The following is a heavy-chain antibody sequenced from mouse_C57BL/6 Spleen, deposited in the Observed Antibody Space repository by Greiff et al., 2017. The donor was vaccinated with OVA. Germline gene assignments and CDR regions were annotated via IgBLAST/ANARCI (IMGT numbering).Heavy chain of an antibody. CDR1: GFTFSSYG. Sequence: EVQWVESGGDLVKPGGSLKLSCAASGFTFSSYGMSWVRQTPDKRLEWVATISSGGSYTYYPDSVKGRFTISRDNAKNTLYLQMSSLKSEDTAMYYCARHNYGSSYWYFDVWGTGTTVTVSS. V-gene: IGHV5-6*01. CDR2: ISSGGSYT. J-gene: IGHJ1*03. D-gene: IGHD1-1*01. CDR3: ARHNYGSSYWYFDV.